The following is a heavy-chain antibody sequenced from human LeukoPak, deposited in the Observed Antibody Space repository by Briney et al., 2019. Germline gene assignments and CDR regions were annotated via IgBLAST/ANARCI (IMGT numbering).Heavy chain of an antibody. J-gene: IGHJ5*02. CDR1: GYTFTSYD. V-gene: IGHV1-8*01. CDR3: ARAAIQQQLVLDSFDP. D-gene: IGHD6-13*01. CDR2: MNPNSGNT. Sequence: ASVKVSCKASGYTFTSYDINWVRQATGQGLEWMGWMNPNSGNTGYAQKFQGRVTMTRNTSISTAYMELSSLRSEDTAVYYCARAAIQQQLVLDSFDPWGQGTLVTVSS.